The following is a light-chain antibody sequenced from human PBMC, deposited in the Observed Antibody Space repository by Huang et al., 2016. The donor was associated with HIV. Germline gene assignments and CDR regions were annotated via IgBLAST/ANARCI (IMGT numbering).Light chain of an antibody. CDR2: EAS. Sequence: DIQMTQSPPTLSRSVGDRVTITCRASQSISSGLAWYQQKPGKAPKLLIYEASKLQRGVPSRCSGRRSGTEFTLTISSLQPDDFATYYCQQYNSHPGTFGLGTKVEMK. CDR1: QSISSG. V-gene: IGKV1-5*03. CDR3: QQYNSHPGT. J-gene: IGKJ1*01.